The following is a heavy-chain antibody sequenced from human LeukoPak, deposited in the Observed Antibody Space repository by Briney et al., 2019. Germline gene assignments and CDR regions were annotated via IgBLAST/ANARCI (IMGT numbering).Heavy chain of an antibody. J-gene: IGHJ4*02. Sequence: SETLSLTCAVYGGSFSGYYWSWIRQPPGKGLEWIGEINHSGSTNHNPSLKSRVTISVDTSKNQFSLKLSSVTAADTAVYYCARGPIVGATIDYWGQGTLVTVSS. CDR1: GGSFSGYY. CDR3: ARGPIVGATIDY. CDR2: INHSGST. V-gene: IGHV4-34*01. D-gene: IGHD1-26*01.